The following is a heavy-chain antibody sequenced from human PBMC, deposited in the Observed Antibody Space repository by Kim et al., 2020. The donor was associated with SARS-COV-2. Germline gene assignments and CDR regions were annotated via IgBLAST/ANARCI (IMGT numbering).Heavy chain of an antibody. Sequence: SVKVSCMASGGTFSNYAISWVRQAPGQGLEWMGGFIPIVDTPTYAQKFQGRVTITADESTSTAYMELSSLRSDDTAVYYCVRAGVSGYNHPHAYWGQGTLVTVSS. CDR3: VRAGVSGYNHPHAY. D-gene: IGHD5-12*01. J-gene: IGHJ4*02. V-gene: IGHV1-69*13. CDR2: FIPIVDTP. CDR1: GGTFSNYA.